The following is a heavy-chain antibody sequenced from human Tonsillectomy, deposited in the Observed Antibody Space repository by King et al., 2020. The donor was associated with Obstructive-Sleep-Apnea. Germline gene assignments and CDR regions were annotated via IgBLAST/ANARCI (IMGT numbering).Heavy chain of an antibody. J-gene: IGHJ6*02. D-gene: IGHD4-17*01. CDR3: ARIYGDYVFASGGDYGMDV. Sequence: QLVQSGAEVKKPGSSVKVSCKASGGTFSSYAISWVRQAPGQGLEWMGGIIPILGIANYAQKFQGRVTITADKSTSTAYMELSSLRSEDTAVYYCARIYGDYVFASGGDYGMDVWGQGTTVTVSS. CDR1: GGTFSSYA. V-gene: IGHV1-69*10. CDR2: IIPILGIA.